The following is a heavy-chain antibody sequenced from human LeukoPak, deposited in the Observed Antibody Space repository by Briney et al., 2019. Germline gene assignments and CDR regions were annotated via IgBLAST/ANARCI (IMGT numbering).Heavy chain of an antibody. Sequence: ASVKVSCKASGYTLTDYYLHWVRQAPGQGLEWMGWINPNSGDTHFAQTFQDRVTMARDTSISSAYMELGRLRSDDTALYYCARRVAAPGHDAFDIWGQGTMVTVSS. D-gene: IGHD6-13*01. CDR3: ARRVAAPGHDAFDI. J-gene: IGHJ3*02. CDR2: INPNSGDT. V-gene: IGHV1-2*02. CDR1: GYTLTDYY.